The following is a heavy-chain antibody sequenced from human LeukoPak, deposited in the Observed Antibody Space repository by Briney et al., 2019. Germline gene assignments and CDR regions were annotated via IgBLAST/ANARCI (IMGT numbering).Heavy chain of an antibody. CDR3: ARGADDFWSGYYYYYGMDV. D-gene: IGHD3-3*01. CDR1: GGSISSGGYY. J-gene: IGHJ6*02. Sequence: SETLSLTCTVSGGSISSGGYYWGWIRQHPGKGLEWIGYIYYSGSTYYNPSLKSRVTISVDTSKNQFSLKLSSVTAADTAVYYCARGADDFWSGYYYYYGMDVWGQGTTVTVSS. CDR2: IYYSGST. V-gene: IGHV4-31*03.